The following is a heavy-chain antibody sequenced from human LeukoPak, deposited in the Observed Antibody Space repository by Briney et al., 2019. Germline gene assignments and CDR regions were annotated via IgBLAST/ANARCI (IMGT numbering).Heavy chain of an antibody. CDR2: IKQDGSEK. CDR3: ARDPYKYDSSGYYYHGYFDY. J-gene: IGHJ4*02. Sequence: GGSLRLSCAASGFTFSSYWMSWVRQAPGKGLEWVANIKQDGSEKYYVDSVKGRFTISRDNAKNSLYLQMNSLRAEDTAVYYCARDPYKYDSSGYYYHGYFDYWGPGTLVTVSS. CDR1: GFTFSSYW. V-gene: IGHV3-7*01. D-gene: IGHD3-22*01.